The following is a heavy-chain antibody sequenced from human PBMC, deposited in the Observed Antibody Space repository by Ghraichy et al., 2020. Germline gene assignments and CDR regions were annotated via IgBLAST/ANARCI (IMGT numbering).Heavy chain of an antibody. Sequence: SETLSLTCTVSGDSVSSGDFHWSWIRQSPGKGLEWIGYIYYTGSTNYNPSLKSRVTISLDTSKNQFSLKLRFVTAADTAVYYCARENVSTYVIRGCFDYLGQGTLVTVSS. CDR1: GDSVSSGDFH. V-gene: IGHV4-61*08. CDR2: IYYTGST. J-gene: IGHJ4*02. D-gene: IGHD5/OR15-5a*01. CDR3: ARENVSTYVIRGCFDY.